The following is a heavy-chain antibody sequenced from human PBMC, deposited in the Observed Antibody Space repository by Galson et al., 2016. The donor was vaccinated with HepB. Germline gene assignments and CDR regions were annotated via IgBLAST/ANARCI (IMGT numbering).Heavy chain of an antibody. CDR3: ARKLYDYDSRDFGWFDP. Sequence: SLRLSCAASGFTFSSYWMSWVRQAPGKRLEWVSNIKQDGSGQYYVDSVKGRFTISRDNAKKSLYLQMNSLRAEDTAVYYCARKLYDYDSRDFGWFDPWGQRTLVTVSS. J-gene: IGHJ5*02. D-gene: IGHD3-22*01. CDR2: IKQDGSGQ. V-gene: IGHV3-7*04. CDR1: GFTFSSYW.